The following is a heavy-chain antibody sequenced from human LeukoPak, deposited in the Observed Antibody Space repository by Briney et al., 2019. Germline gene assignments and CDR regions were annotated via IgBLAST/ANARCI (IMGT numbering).Heavy chain of an antibody. CDR3: ARDLTIAARPAG. V-gene: IGHV3-53*01. J-gene: IGHJ4*02. CDR2: IYSGGST. CDR1: GFTFSGYW. D-gene: IGHD6-6*01. Sequence: GGSLRLSCAASGFTFSGYWMTWVRQAPGKGLEWVSVIYSGGSTYYADSVKGRFTISRDNSKNTLYLQMNSLRAEDTAVYYCARDLTIAARPAGWGQGTLVTVSS.